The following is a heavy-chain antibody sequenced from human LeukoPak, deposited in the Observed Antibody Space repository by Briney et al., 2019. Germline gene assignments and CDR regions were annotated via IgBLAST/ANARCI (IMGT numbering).Heavy chain of an antibody. Sequence: SETLSLTCAVYGGSFSGYYWSWIRQPPGKGLEWIGEINHSGSTNYNPSLKSRVTISVDTSKNQLSLKLSSVTAADTAVYYCARGGIYQLPWFDPWGQGTLVTVSS. V-gene: IGHV4-34*01. D-gene: IGHD2-2*01. J-gene: IGHJ5*02. CDR2: INHSGST. CDR3: ARGGIYQLPWFDP. CDR1: GGSFSGYY.